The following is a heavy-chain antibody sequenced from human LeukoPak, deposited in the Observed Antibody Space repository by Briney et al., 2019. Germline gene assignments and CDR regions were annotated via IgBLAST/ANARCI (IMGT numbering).Heavy chain of an antibody. V-gene: IGHV4-59*12. Sequence: SETLSLTCSVSGGSIRNYSWSWIRQPAGKGLEWIGQIDYTGSTNYNPSLKSRVTISIDTSKNQFSLKLTSVTAADTGVYYCVRWNEVWGQGTLVTVSS. CDR1: GGSIRNYS. J-gene: IGHJ4*02. CDR2: IDYTGST. D-gene: IGHD1-1*01. CDR3: VRWNEV.